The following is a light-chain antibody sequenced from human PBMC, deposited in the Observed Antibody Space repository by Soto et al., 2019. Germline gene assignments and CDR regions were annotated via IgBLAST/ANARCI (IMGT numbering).Light chain of an antibody. CDR3: REFGSSPWT. CDR2: GAS. Sequence: IVLTQSPGTLALSPGERATLSCRASQSVSSSYLAWYQQKPGQAPRPLIYGASSRAIGIPDRFSGSGSGTDFTLTISRLESEDYAVCYCREFGSSPWTFGQGSKVDIK. V-gene: IGKV3-20*01. CDR1: QSVSSSY. J-gene: IGKJ1*01.